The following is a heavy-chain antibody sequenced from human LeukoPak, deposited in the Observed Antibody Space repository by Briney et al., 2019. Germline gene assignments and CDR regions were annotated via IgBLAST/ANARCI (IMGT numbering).Heavy chain of an antibody. D-gene: IGHD6-19*01. CDR1: GFTFSSYS. CDR2: INSGGSST. CDR3: ARDRYSSAWYEE. Sequence: GGSLRLSCAASGFTFSSYSMNWVRQAPGKGLVWVSHINSGGSSTSYADSVKGRFTISRDNAKNTLYLQMNSLRAEDTAVYYCARDRYSSAWYEEWGQGTLVTVSS. V-gene: IGHV3-74*01. J-gene: IGHJ4*02.